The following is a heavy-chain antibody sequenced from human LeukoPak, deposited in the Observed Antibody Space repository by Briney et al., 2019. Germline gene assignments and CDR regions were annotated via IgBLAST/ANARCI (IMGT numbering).Heavy chain of an antibody. D-gene: IGHD6-13*01. Sequence: GGSLRLSCAASGFTFSSYGMHWVRQAPGKGLEWVAVIWYDGSNKYYADSVKGRFTISRDNSKNTLYLQMNSLRAEDTAVYYCAREGSSSWVEEGYFDYWGQGTLVTVSS. J-gene: IGHJ4*02. CDR3: AREGSSSWVEEGYFDY. V-gene: IGHV3-33*01. CDR2: IWYDGSNK. CDR1: GFTFSSYG.